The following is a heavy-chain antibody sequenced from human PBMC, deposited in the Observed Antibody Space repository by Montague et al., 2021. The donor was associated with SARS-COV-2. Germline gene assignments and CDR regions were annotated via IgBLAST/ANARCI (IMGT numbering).Heavy chain of an antibody. V-gene: IGHV4-4*02. CDR1: GDSISTSTW. J-gene: IGHJ6*02. CDR2: IFHSGTI. Sequence: SETLSLTCRVSGDSISTSTWWTWVRQTPGKGLEWIGEIFHSGTINYNPSLKSRVSISVDKSNNQFSPRLSSLIAADTAVYYCTREGYQVLWSDYYYYGMDVWGQGTTVTVSS. CDR3: TREGYQVLWSDYYYYGMDV. D-gene: IGHD2-2*01.